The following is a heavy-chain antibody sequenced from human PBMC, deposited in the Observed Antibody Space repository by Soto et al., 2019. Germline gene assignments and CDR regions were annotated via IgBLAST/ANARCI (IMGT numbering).Heavy chain of an antibody. Sequence: SETLSLTCTVSGGSVSSGSYYWSWIRQPPGKGLEWIGYIYYSGSTNYNPSLKSRVSISVDTSKNQFSLKLSSVTAADMAVYYCARGQRYCGGGSCPRTFLDYWGQGTLVTVSS. V-gene: IGHV4-61*01. CDR3: ARGQRYCGGGSCPRTFLDY. CDR2: IYYSGST. CDR1: GGSVSSGSYY. D-gene: IGHD2-15*01. J-gene: IGHJ4*02.